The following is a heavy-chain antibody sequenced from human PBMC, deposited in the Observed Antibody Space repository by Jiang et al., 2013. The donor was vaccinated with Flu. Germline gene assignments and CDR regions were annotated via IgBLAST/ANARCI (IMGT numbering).Heavy chain of an antibody. CDR2: IYHSGST. Sequence: LLKPSETLSLTCAVSGYSISSGYYWGWIRQPPGKGLEWIGSIYHSGSTYYNPSLKSRVTISVDTSKNQFSLKLSSATAADTAVYYCARDRDYDILTELDYWGQGTLVTVSS. D-gene: IGHD3-9*01. CDR3: ARDRDYDILTELDY. J-gene: IGHJ4*02. CDR1: GYSISSGYY. V-gene: IGHV4-38-2*02.